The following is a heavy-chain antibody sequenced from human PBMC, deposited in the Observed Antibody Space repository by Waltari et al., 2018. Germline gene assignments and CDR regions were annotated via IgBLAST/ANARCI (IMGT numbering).Heavy chain of an antibody. Sequence: QLQLQESGPGLVKPSETLSLTCTVSGGSISSSSYYWGWIRQSPGKGLEWIGSIYYRASTYSNPTLKSRVTISGDTSKNQFALKLSSVTAADTAVYYCARHWKKSGYRFDPWGQGTLVTVSS. V-gene: IGHV4-39*01. D-gene: IGHD5-12*01. J-gene: IGHJ5*02. CDR3: ARHWKKSGYRFDP. CDR1: GGSISSSSYY. CDR2: IYYRAST.